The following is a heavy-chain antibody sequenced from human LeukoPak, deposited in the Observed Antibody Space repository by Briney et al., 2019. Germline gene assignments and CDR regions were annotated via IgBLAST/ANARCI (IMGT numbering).Heavy chain of an antibody. Sequence: SGGSLRLSCAVSGFTFSNYWINWVRQAPGKGLEWVANIKQDGSEKYYVDSVKGRFTISRDNGKDSLYLQMNSLRAEDTAVYYCASDISYSSSPKGGGMDVWGQGTTVTVSS. CDR1: GFTFSNYW. V-gene: IGHV3-7*01. CDR2: IKQDGSEK. CDR3: ASDISYSSSPKGGGMDV. D-gene: IGHD6-13*01. J-gene: IGHJ6*02.